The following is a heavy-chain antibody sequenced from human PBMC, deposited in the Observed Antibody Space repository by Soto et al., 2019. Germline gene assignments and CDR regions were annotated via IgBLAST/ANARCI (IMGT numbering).Heavy chain of an antibody. CDR2: ILPIFRTA. CDR3: ARGHEFGGNSDAFDI. CDR1: GGTFSTSS. V-gene: IGHV1-69*05. J-gene: IGHJ3*02. Sequence: QVQLVQSGAEVKKPGSSVKVSYKASGGTFSTSSMNWVRQAPEQGPARMGNILPIFRTADSAQKFQGRVTINTHESTKTVYLELRSLLSADTAVYYCARGHEFGGNSDAFDIWRQGTVVTVSS. D-gene: IGHD2-21*02.